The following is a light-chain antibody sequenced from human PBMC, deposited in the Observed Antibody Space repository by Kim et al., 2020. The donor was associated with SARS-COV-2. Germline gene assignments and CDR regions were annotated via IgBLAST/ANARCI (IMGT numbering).Light chain of an antibody. CDR3: QSYDSSLSTLV. Sequence: RVTISCTRSSSNIGAGYDVHWYQQLPGTAPKLLIYANSNRPSGVPDRFSGSKSGTSASLAITGLQAEDEADYYCQSYDSSLSTLVFGGGTQLTVL. CDR2: ANS. CDR1: SSNIGAGYD. V-gene: IGLV1-40*01. J-gene: IGLJ2*01.